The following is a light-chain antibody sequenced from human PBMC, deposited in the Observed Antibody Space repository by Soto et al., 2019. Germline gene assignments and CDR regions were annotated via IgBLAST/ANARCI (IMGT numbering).Light chain of an antibody. CDR3: QHYGTSAL. Sequence: EIVLTQSPGTLSLSPGERATLSCRTSQSVSSSYLAWYQQKPGQAPRLLIYDTSDRATGIPDRFSASGSGTDFTLTIRRREPEGFAVYYWQHYGTSALFGPGTKVDIK. V-gene: IGKV3-20*01. CDR2: DTS. CDR1: QSVSSSY. J-gene: IGKJ3*01.